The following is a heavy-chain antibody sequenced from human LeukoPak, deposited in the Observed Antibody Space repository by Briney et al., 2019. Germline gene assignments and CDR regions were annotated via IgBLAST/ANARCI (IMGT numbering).Heavy chain of an antibody. J-gene: IGHJ1*01. CDR2: IYSGGST. CDR3: ARDVFSAEYFQH. V-gene: IGHV3-66*01. CDR1: GFTVSSNY. Sequence: GGSLRLSCAASGFTVSSNYMSWVRQAPEKGLEWVSVIYSGGSTYYADSVKGRFTISRDNSKNTLYLQMNSLRAEDTAVYYCARDVFSAEYFQHWGQGTLVTVSS.